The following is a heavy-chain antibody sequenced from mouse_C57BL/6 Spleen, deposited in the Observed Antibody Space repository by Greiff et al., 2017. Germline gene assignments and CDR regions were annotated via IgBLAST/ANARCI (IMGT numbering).Heavy chain of an antibody. J-gene: IGHJ3*01. Sequence: EVQLQQSGAELVRPGASVKLSCTASGFNINDDYMHWVKQRPEQGLEWIGRIYPENGDTEYAWKFQGKDTITADTSSNTAYLQLSSLTSEDTAVDNYSPLGSSPWFAYWGQGTLVTVSA. CDR3: SPLGSSPWFAY. CDR2: IYPENGDT. CDR1: GFNINDDY. D-gene: IGHD1-1*01. V-gene: IGHV14-4*01.